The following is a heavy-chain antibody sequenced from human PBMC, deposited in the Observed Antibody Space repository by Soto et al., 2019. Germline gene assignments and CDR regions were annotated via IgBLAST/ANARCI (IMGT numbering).Heavy chain of an antibody. CDR2: IWYDGSNK. D-gene: IGHD2-15*01. CDR1: GFIFNEYG. V-gene: IGHV3-33*03. Sequence: QVQLVESGGGVVQPGMSLRLSCAASGFIFNEYGMHWVRQAPGKGLEWVAVIWYDGSNKYYADSVKGRFTISRDNSKNPMSIKMNNLRAEDTAVYYCARWGCSGTNCNLNQRSYDLWGQGTLVTVSS. J-gene: IGHJ4*02. CDR3: ARWGCSGTNCNLNQRSYDL.